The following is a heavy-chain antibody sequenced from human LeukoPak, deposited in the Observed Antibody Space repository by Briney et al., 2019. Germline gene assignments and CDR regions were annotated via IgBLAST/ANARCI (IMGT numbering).Heavy chain of an antibody. D-gene: IGHD6-6*01. CDR1: GFTFSSYG. J-gene: IGHJ3*02. CDR3: AMLSSGAFDI. V-gene: IGHV3-30*02. Sequence: GGSLRLSCAASGFTFSSYGMHWIRQAPGKGLEWVAFIRNDGSIIYNADSVKGRFTISRDNSKNTLYLQMNSLRAEDTAVYYCAMLSSGAFDIWGQGTMVTVSS. CDR2: IRNDGSII.